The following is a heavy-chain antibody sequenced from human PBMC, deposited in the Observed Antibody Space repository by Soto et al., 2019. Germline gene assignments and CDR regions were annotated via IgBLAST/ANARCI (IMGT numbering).Heavy chain of an antibody. CDR2: IYSSGTI. D-gene: IGHD4-17*01. CDR1: GGSISRYF. Sequence: PWETLSLTCTVSGGSISRYFWSWIRQSPGKGLEWIIHIYSSGTINYNPSLKSRVTISLDTSKNQFSLKLRSVTAADTAVYYCATDYGDYVGAFDIWGQGTMVTVSS. V-gene: IGHV4-59*01. J-gene: IGHJ3*02. CDR3: ATDYGDYVGAFDI.